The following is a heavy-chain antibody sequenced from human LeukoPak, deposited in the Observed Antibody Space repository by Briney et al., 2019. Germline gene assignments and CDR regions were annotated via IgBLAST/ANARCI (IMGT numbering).Heavy chain of an antibody. Sequence: GGSLRPSCAASGFTFTSYSMSWVRQAPGKGLEWVSGTSDRGDYTYYADSVKGRFTISRDNSKNTLYLQMNSLRAEDTALYFCAKKAQYNGNYPLDYWGQGTLVTVSS. J-gene: IGHJ4*02. D-gene: IGHD1-26*01. CDR3: AKKAQYNGNYPLDY. V-gene: IGHV3-23*01. CDR2: TSDRGDYT. CDR1: GFTFTSYS.